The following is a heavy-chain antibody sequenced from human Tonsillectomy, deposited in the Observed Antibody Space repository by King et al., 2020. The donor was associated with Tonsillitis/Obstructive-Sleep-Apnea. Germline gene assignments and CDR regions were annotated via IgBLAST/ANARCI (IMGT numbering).Heavy chain of an antibody. Sequence: AQLVQSGSELKKPGASVKVSCKASGYTFTRYAMNWVRQAPGQGLEWMGWINTNTGNPTYAQGFTGRFVFSLDTSVSTAYLQISSLKAEDTAVYYCARPDIVVLPISSAGGTFDIWGQGTMVTVSP. CDR2: INTNTGNP. D-gene: IGHD2-2*01. J-gene: IGHJ3*02. CDR3: ARPDIVVLPISSAGGTFDI. V-gene: IGHV7-4-1*02. CDR1: GYTFTRYA.